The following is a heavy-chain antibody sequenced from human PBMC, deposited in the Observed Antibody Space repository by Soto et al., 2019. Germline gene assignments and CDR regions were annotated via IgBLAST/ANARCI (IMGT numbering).Heavy chain of an antibody. CDR1: GGSISSGDYY. Sequence: SETLSLTCTVSGGSISSGDYYWSWIRQPPGKGLEWIGYIYYSGSTYYNPSLKSRVTISVDTSKNQFSLKLSSVTAADTAVYYCARVRAPNWFDPWGQGTLVTVSS. CDR3: ARVRAPNWFDP. J-gene: IGHJ5*02. V-gene: IGHV4-30-4*02. CDR2: IYYSGST.